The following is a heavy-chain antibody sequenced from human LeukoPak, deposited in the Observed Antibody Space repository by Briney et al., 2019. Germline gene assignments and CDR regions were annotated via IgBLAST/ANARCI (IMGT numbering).Heavy chain of an antibody. Sequence: TGGSLRLSCAASGFTVSSNYMSWVRQAPGKGLEWVSVIYSGGSTYYADSVNGRFTISRDNSKNTLYLQMNSLRAEDTAVYYCARGLTTVTPLDIWGQGTMVTVSS. CDR1: GFTVSSNY. V-gene: IGHV3-66*02. D-gene: IGHD4-11*01. CDR2: IYSGGST. J-gene: IGHJ3*02. CDR3: ARGLTTVTPLDI.